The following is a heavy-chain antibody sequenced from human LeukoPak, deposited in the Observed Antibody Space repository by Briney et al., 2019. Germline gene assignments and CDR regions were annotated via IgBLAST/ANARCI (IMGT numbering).Heavy chain of an antibody. V-gene: IGHV4-59*11. CDR2: VYYGGPT. J-gene: IGHJ4*02. CDR1: GGAITSHY. CDR3: ARAPITSPFYFDY. Sequence: PSETLSLTCTVSGGAITSHYWSWLRQSPEKGLEWIGFVYYGGPTNYNPSFKSRVTMSVHTSRSQVSLQLTSVTSADTAVYYCARAPITSPFYFDYWGQGTLVTVSS. D-gene: IGHD2-2*01.